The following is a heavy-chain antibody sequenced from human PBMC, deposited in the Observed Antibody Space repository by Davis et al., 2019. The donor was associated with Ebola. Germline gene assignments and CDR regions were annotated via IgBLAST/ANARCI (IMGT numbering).Heavy chain of an antibody. CDR2: ISAGGSTT. J-gene: IGHJ3*01. CDR3: AKASSSPLTRAFDV. CDR1: GFTFSSYS. Sequence: GGSLRLSCAASGFTFSSYSMSWVRQAPGKGLEWVSVISAGGSTTVYTDSAKGRFTISRDNSKNTLYLQMHSLRVEDTALYYCAKASSSPLTRAFDVWGRGAMVTVSS. V-gene: IGHV3-23*01.